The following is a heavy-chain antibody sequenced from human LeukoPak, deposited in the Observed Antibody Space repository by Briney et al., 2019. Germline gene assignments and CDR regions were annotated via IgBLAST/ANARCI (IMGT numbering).Heavy chain of an antibody. J-gene: IGHJ4*02. CDR1: GFIFSNYW. Sequence: GGSLRLSCAASGFIFSNYWMTWVRQAPAKGLAWVANINQDGSEKYYVDSVKGRFTISRDNTKNSVYLQMNSLRAEDTAVYYCAKGYDTSGGQGTLVTVSS. CDR3: AKGYDTS. D-gene: IGHD3-22*01. CDR2: INQDGSEK. V-gene: IGHV3-7*01.